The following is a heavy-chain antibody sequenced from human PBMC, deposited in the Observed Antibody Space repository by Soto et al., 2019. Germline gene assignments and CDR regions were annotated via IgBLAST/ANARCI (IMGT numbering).Heavy chain of an antibody. CDR2: ITGDGVNT. V-gene: IGHV3-23*01. D-gene: IGHD3-10*01. CDR3: AKVSGSTMVRGVTFDY. J-gene: IGHJ4*02. Sequence: EVRLLESGGGLVQPGGSLRLSCAASGFTFSNYAMTWVRQAPGKGLEWVSAITGDGVNTFTADSVKGRFTISRDNSKNTLYLQVDSLRGEDGALYYCAKVSGSTMVRGVTFDYWGQGTLVSVSS. CDR1: GFTFSNYA.